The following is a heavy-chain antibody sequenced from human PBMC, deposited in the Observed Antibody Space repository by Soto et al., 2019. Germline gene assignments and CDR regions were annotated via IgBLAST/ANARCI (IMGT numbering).Heavy chain of an antibody. CDR1: GGSISSYY. V-gene: IGHV4-59*01. CDR3: GRVLRYFDWLPDY. D-gene: IGHD3-9*01. CDR2: IYYSGST. J-gene: IGHJ4*02. Sequence: SETLSLTCTVSGGSISSYYWSWIRQPPGKGLEWIGYIYYSGSTNYNPSLKSRVTISVDTSKNQFSLKLSSVTAADTAVYYCGRVLRYFDWLPDYWGQGTLVTVSS.